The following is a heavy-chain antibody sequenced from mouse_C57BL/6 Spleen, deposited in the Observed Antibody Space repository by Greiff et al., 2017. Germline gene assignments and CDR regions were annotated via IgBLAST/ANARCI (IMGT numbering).Heavy chain of an antibody. D-gene: IGHD2-1*01. CDR3: ARDGNYDYYAMDY. CDR2: INPSNGGT. J-gene: IGHJ4*01. V-gene: IGHV1-53*01. CDR1: GYTFTSYW. Sequence: QVQLKQPGTELVKPGASVKLSCKASGYTFTSYWMHWVKQRPGQGLEWIGNINPSNGGTNYNEKFKSKATLTVDKSSSTAYMQLSSLTSEDSAVYYCARDGNYDYYAMDYWGQGTSVTVSS.